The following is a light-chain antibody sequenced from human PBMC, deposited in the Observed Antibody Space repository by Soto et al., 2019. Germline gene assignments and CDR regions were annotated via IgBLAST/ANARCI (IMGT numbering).Light chain of an antibody. V-gene: IGKV1-5*03. CDR3: QQYDHVSPFT. Sequence: IQMTQSPSTLSASVGDSVNITCRASQSISGWLAWYQQKPGKAPKFLIYKASTLQQGVPSRFSGSGFGTEFTLTISGLQPDDFATYYCQQYDHVSPFTFGGGTRLDLK. CDR1: QSISGW. J-gene: IGKJ4*01. CDR2: KAS.